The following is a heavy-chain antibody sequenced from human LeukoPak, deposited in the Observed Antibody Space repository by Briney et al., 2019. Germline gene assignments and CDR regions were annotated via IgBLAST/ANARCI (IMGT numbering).Heavy chain of an antibody. D-gene: IGHD2-15*01. CDR1: GGSISSYY. CDR2: IYYSGST. CDR3: ARDHDCSGGSCSDAFDI. V-gene: IGHV4-59*01. J-gene: IGHJ3*02. Sequence: RTSETLSLTCTVSGGSISSYYWSWIRQPPGKGLEWIGYIYYSGSTNYNPSLKSRVTISVDTSKNQFSLKLSSVTAADTAVYYCARDHDCSGGSCSDAFDIWGQGTMVTVSS.